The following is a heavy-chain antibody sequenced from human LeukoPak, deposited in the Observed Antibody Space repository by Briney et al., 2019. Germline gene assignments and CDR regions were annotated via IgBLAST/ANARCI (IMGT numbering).Heavy chain of an antibody. Sequence: SETLSLTCAVYGGSCADYYCSWIRQPPGKGLEWIGEIHPHGIFYYNSSLMDRVTISIDTSKSQFSLRLISVTAADTAFYYCARGRDRSKAGDHWGQGSLVTVSS. D-gene: IGHD5-24*01. V-gene: IGHV4-34*01. J-gene: IGHJ4*02. CDR1: GGSCADYY. CDR3: ARGRDRSKAGDH. CDR2: IHPHGIF.